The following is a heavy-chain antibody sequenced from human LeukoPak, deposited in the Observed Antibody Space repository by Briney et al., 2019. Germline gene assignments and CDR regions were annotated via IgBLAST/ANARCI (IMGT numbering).Heavy chain of an antibody. CDR1: GGSIRSYY. CDR2: IYDNGST. D-gene: IGHD6-13*01. Sequence: PSETLSLTCALSGGSIRSYYWGWIRPPPGKGLGWIGYIYDNGSTNYNPSLKDRVTISVDTSKNQFSLKLNSVTAADTAVYYCARDREASAGYDAFDIWGQGTMVTVSS. V-gene: IGHV4-59*01. J-gene: IGHJ3*02. CDR3: ARDREASAGYDAFDI.